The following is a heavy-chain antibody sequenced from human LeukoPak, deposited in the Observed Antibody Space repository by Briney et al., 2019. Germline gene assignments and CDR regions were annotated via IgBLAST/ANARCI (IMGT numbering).Heavy chain of an antibody. CDR2: IYFSGST. Sequence: PSETPCLTCTVSGDSIRSGTYYWGWIRQPPGKGLEWIGSIYFSGSTYDNPSLKSRVTMSVDTSKNQFSLKLSSVTAADTAVYYCARGPDRGYCAGSSCWFDPWGQGTLVTVSS. J-gene: IGHJ5*02. D-gene: IGHD2-21*01. CDR1: GDSIRSGTYY. V-gene: IGHV4-39*07. CDR3: ARGPDRGYCAGSSCWFDP.